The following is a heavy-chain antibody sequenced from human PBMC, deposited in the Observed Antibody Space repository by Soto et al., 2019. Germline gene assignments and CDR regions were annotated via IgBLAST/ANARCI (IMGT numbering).Heavy chain of an antibody. J-gene: IGHJ4*02. CDR1: GGTFSTYS. D-gene: IGHD3-10*01. V-gene: IGHV1-69*08. Sequence: SVKVSCKAPGGTFSTYSISWVRQAPGQGLEWMGMIIPMFGTPDYAQKSQGWVTMTRDTSISTAYMELSRLRSDDTAVYYCARGYGSGTDDFAYWGQGTLVTVYS. CDR2: IIPMFGTP. CDR3: ARGYGSGTDDFAY.